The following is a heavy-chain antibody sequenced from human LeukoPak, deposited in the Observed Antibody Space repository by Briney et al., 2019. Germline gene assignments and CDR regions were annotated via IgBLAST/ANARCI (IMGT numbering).Heavy chain of an antibody. J-gene: IGHJ3*02. Sequence: PGGSLRLSCAASGLTFSSYAMSWVRQAPGKGLEWVSAISGSGGSTYYADSVKGRFTISRDNSKNTLYLQMNSLRAEDTAVYYCAKDLGYYDSSGGDVFDIWGQGTMVTVSS. V-gene: IGHV3-23*01. CDR2: ISGSGGST. D-gene: IGHD3-22*01. CDR1: GLTFSSYA. CDR3: AKDLGYYDSSGGDVFDI.